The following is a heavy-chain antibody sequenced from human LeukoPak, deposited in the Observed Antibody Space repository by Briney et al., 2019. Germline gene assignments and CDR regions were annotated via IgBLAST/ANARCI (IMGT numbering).Heavy chain of an antibody. V-gene: IGHV4-39*01. D-gene: IGHD1-26*01. J-gene: IGHJ4*02. CDR3: ARHLGREYSGSYYFDY. CDR2: IYYSGST. Sequence: SETLSLTCTVYGGSISSSSYYWGWIRQPPGKGLEWIGSIYYSGSTYYNPSLKSRVTISVDTSKNQFSLKLSSVTAADTAVYYCARHLGREYSGSYYFDYWGQGTLVTVSS. CDR1: GGSISSSSYY.